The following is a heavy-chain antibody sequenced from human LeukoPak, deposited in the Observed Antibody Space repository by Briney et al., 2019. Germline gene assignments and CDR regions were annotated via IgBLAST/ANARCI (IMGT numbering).Heavy chain of an antibody. CDR3: GRSDYDFWSGPNPPYYYGMDV. D-gene: IGHD3-3*01. J-gene: IGHJ6*02. V-gene: IGHV3-30-3*01. CDR2: ISYDGSNK. CDR1: GFTFSSYA. Sequence: GGSLRLSCAASGFTFSSYAMHWVRQAPGKGLEWVAVISYDGSNKYYADSVKGRFTISRDNSKNTLYLQMNSLRAEDTAVYYCGRSDYDFWSGPNPPYYYGMDVWGQGTTVTVSS.